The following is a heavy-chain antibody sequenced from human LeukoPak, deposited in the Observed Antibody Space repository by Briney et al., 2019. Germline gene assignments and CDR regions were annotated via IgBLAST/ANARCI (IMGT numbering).Heavy chain of an antibody. J-gene: IGHJ4*02. CDR2: IKEDGSEQ. V-gene: IGHV3-7*03. CDR3: AKDSRAIGAAGTLDY. CDR1: GFTFSSYW. D-gene: IGHD6-13*01. Sequence: GSLRLSCAASGFTFSSYWMSWVRQAPGKGLEWVANIKEDGSEQYYVDSVKGRFTISRDNAKNSLYLQMNSLRAEDTALYYCAKDSRAIGAAGTLDYWGQGTLVTVSS.